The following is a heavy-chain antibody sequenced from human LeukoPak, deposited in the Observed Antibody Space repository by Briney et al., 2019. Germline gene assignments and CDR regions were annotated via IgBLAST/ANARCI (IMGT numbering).Heavy chain of an antibody. J-gene: IGHJ2*01. CDR1: GGSLSSSNW. Sequence: SGTLSLTCAVSGGSLSSSNWWSGVRQPQGKGLGWIGEIYHSVSPNYNPSLKSRVTISVDKSKNQFSLKLSSVTAADTAVYYGARIQLSRYFDLWGRGTLVTVSS. CDR2: IYHSVSP. V-gene: IGHV4-4*02. CDR3: ARIQLSRYFDL. D-gene: IGHD5-18*01.